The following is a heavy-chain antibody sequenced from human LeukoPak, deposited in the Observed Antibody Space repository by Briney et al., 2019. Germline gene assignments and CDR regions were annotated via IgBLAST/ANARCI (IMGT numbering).Heavy chain of an antibody. CDR2: IYYSGST. CDR3: AGSRADRSSGYYYYAAQEDAFDI. D-gene: IGHD3-22*01. CDR1: GGSISSYY. J-gene: IGHJ3*02. V-gene: IGHV4-59*08. Sequence: SETLSLTCTVSGGSISSYYWSWIRQPPGKGLEWIGYIYYSGSTNYNPSLKSRVTISVDTSKNQFSLKLSSVTAADTAVYYCAGSRADRSSGYYYYAAQEDAFDIWGQGTMVTVSS.